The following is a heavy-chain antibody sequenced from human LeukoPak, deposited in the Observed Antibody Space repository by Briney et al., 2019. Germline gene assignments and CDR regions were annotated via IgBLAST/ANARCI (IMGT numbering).Heavy chain of an antibody. CDR1: GFTFSNFW. D-gene: IGHD1-26*01. CDR2: ITSDGSNI. V-gene: IGHV3-74*01. CDR3: AKPHQEWDYYFDY. Sequence: PGGSLRLSCAASGFTFSNFWLHWVRQAPGKGLEWVSRITSDGSNINYADSVQGRFTISRDNAKNTLYLQMNSLRAEDTAVYYCAKPHQEWDYYFDYWGQGTLVTVSS. J-gene: IGHJ4*02.